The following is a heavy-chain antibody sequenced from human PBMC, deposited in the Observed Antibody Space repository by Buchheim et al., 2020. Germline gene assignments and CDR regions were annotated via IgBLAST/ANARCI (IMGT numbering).Heavy chain of an antibody. CDR2: ISSDGNKK. J-gene: IGHJ4*02. Sequence: QVKLVESGGGVVQPGTSLRLSCVASGFTFSTYNLHWVRQAPGKGLEWVAYISSDGNKKYYADSLEGRFTISRDTSKITLFLQMNSLKAEDTALYYCVREEDYWGQGTL. CDR1: GFTFSTYN. V-gene: IGHV3-30-3*01. CDR3: VREEDY.